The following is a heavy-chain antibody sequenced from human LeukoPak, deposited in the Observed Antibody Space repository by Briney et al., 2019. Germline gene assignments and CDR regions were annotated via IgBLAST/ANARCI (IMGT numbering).Heavy chain of an antibody. V-gene: IGHV4-31*03. CDR3: AREQSSSWFHYFDS. CDR2: IYYSGST. J-gene: IGHJ4*02. D-gene: IGHD6-13*01. CDR1: GGSINSGGYY. Sequence: SQTLSLTCTVSGGSINSGGYYWSWIRQHPGKGLEWIGYIYYSGSTYYNPSLKSRVTISVDTSRNQFSLKLSSVTAADTAVYYCAREQSSSWFHYFDSWGQGTLVTVSS.